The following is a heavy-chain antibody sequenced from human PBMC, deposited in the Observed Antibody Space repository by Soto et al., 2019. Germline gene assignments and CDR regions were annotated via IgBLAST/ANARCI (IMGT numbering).Heavy chain of an antibody. Sequence: QVPLVQSGAEVKKPGASVKVSCKASGYTFTNYGISWVRQAPGQGPEWMGWISGYNGNTKYARKVQGRVTLTTDTSASTAYMELGGLRSDDTAVYYCARGGSSWSAEYYEHWGQGTLVTVSS. V-gene: IGHV1-18*04. CDR3: ARGGSSWSAEYYEH. J-gene: IGHJ1*01. CDR2: ISGYNGNT. D-gene: IGHD6-13*01. CDR1: GYTFTNYG.